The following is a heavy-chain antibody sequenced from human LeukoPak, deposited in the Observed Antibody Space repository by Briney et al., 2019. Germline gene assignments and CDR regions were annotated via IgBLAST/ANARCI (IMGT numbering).Heavy chain of an antibody. V-gene: IGHV3-21*01. CDR2: ISSGGSYI. CDR1: GFTFSSYE. CDR3: ARAGILVAGTDWYFDL. Sequence: GGSLRLSCAASGFTFSSYEMNWVRQTPGKGLEWLSSISSGGSYIYYADSVKGRFTISRDNAKTSLYLQMNSLRAEDTAAYYCARAGILVAGTDWYFDLWGRGTLVTVSS. J-gene: IGHJ2*01. D-gene: IGHD6-19*01.